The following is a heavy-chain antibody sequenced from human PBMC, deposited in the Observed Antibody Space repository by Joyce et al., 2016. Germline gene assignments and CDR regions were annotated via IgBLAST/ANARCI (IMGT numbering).Heavy chain of an antibody. V-gene: IGHV3-33*01. CDR2: IWDDGSNK. J-gene: IGHJ3*02. CDR3: ARENSDTSYYGGIAI. D-gene: IGHD3-9*01. Sequence: AVIWDDGSNKYYADSVQGRFSISRDNSKNTVSLQMNSLRAEDTAVYYCARENSDTSYYGGIAIWGQGTMVTVSS.